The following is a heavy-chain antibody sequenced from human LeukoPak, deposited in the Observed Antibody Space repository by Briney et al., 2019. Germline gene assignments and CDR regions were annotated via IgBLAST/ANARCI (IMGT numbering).Heavy chain of an antibody. CDR2: IYYSGST. J-gene: IGHJ3*02. CDR1: GGSISSGGYY. CDR3: ARSTVHAFDI. Sequence: SETLSLTCTVSGGSISSGGYYWSWIRQHPGKGLEWIGYIYYSGSTYYNPSLKSRVTISVDTSKNQFSLKLSSVTAADTAVYYCARSTVHAFDIWGQGTMVTVSS. V-gene: IGHV4-31*03. D-gene: IGHD2-2*01.